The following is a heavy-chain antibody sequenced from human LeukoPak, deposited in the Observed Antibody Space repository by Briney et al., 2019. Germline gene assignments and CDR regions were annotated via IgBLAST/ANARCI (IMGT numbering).Heavy chain of an antibody. CDR3: GRHHRP. Sequence: SETLSLTCTVSGGSISSSFYYWGWIRQPPGKGLEWIGSIYHSGSTYYNPSLKSRVAISVDTSRNQFSLNLSSVTAADTAVYYCGRHHRPWAQGTLLAVSS. CDR2: IYHSGST. CDR1: GGSISSSFYY. V-gene: IGHV4-39*01. J-gene: IGHJ5*02.